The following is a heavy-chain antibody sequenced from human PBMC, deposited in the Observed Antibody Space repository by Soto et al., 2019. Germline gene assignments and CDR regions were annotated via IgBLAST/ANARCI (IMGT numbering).Heavy chain of an antibody. Sequence: SETLSLTCAVSGGSISRSNWWSWVRQPPGKGLEWIGEIFPSGDTNYNPSLESRVTISVDKSKNQLSLKLTSVTAADTAVYYCATYYDRSGYKFDYWGQGTLVTVSS. V-gene: IGHV4-4*02. D-gene: IGHD3-22*01. J-gene: IGHJ4*02. CDR1: GGSISRSNW. CDR3: ATYYDRSGYKFDY. CDR2: IFPSGDT.